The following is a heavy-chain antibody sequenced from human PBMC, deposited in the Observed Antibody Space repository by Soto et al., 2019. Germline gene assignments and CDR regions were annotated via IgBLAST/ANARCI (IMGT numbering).Heavy chain of an antibody. J-gene: IGHJ4*02. CDR1: GFSLSTSGVG. V-gene: IGHV2-5*02. D-gene: IGHD3-22*01. CDR2: IYWDDDK. Sequence: SGPTLVNPTQTLTLTCTFSGFSLSTSGVGVGWIRQPPGKALEWLALIYWDDDKRYSPSLKSRLTITKDTSKNQVVLTMTNMEPVDTATYYCARKYYYDSSGSLDYWGQGTLVTVSS. CDR3: ARKYYYDSSGSLDY.